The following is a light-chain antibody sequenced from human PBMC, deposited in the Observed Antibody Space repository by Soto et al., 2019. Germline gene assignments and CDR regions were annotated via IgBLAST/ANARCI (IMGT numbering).Light chain of an antibody. CDR3: CSYAGSTWV. CDR2: DVS. J-gene: IGLJ1*01. V-gene: IGLV2-11*01. Sequence: QSALTQPRSVSGSPGQSFTISCTGTSSDVGGYNYVSWYQQHPGKAPKLMIYDVSKRPSGVPDRFSGSKSGNTASLTISGLQAEDEADYYCCSYAGSTWVFGTGTKLTVL. CDR1: SSDVGGYNY.